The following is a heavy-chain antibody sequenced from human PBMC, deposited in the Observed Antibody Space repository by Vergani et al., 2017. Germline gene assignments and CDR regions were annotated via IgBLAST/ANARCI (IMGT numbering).Heavy chain of an antibody. J-gene: IGHJ4*02. CDR2: INPSGGST. D-gene: IGHD3-22*01. V-gene: IGHV1-46*01. Sequence: VQLLESGGGLVQPGGSLRLSCAASGFTFTSYGISWVRQAPGQGLEWMGIINPSGGSTSYAQKFQGRVTMTRDTSTSTVYMELSSLRSEDTAVYYCARNTDYYDSSGYLSFVYFDYWGQGTLVTVSS. CDR1: GFTFTSYG. CDR3: ARNTDYYDSSGYLSFVYFDY.